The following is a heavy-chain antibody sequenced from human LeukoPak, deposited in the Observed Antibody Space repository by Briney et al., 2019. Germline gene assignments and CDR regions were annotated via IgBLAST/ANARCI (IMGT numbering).Heavy chain of an antibody. J-gene: IGHJ6*03. Sequence: PGGSLRLSCAASGFTFSSYGMHWVRQAPGKGLEWVAFIRYDGSNKYYADSVKGRFTIFRDNSKNTLYLQMNSLRAEDTAVYYCAKDHRNYYYYYYMDVWGKGTTVTISS. V-gene: IGHV3-30*02. CDR1: GFTFSSYG. CDR2: IRYDGSNK. CDR3: AKDHRNYYYYYYMDV.